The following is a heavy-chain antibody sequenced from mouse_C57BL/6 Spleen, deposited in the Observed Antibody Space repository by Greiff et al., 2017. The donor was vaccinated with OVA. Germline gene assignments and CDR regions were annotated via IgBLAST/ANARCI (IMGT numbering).Heavy chain of an antibody. D-gene: IGHD2-4*01. V-gene: IGHV1-18*01. CDR2: INPNNGGT. J-gene: IGHJ1*03. CDR3: AREGDYDYDRVGYFDV. CDR1: GYTFTDYN. Sequence: VQLKESGPELVKPGASVKIPCKASGYTFTDYNMDWVKQSHGKSLEWIGDINPNNGGTIYNQKFKGKATLTVDKSSSTAYMELRSLTSEDTAVYYCAREGDYDYDRVGYFDVWGTGTTVTVSS.